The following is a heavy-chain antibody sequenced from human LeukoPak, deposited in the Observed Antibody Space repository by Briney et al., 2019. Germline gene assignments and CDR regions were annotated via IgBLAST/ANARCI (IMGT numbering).Heavy chain of an antibody. J-gene: IGHJ4*02. CDR3: AREGGYADY. CDR2: IYYSGNT. Sequence: SETLSLTCTVSGGSISSNYWSWIRQPPGKGLEWIGYIYYSGNTNYNPSLKSRVTISVDTSKNQFSLKLSSVTAADTAVYYCAREGGYADYWGQGTLVTVSS. CDR1: GGSISSNY. V-gene: IGHV4-59*01. D-gene: IGHD3-22*01.